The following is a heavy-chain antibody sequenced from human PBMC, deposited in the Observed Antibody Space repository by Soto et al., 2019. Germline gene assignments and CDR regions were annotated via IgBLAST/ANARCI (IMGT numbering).Heavy chain of an antibody. CDR2: IKSHTDGGTT. CDR1: GLTFNNAW. J-gene: IGHJ4*02. Sequence: PGGSLRLSCTASGLTFNNAWMNWVRQAPGKGLEWVGRIKSHTDGGTTGYAAPVKDRFTVSRDDSKNTLFLQMNYLTIDDTAVYFCATAAGFWESAPLDYWGQGTLVTVSS. V-gene: IGHV3-15*07. CDR3: ATAAGFWESAPLDY. D-gene: IGHD1-26*01.